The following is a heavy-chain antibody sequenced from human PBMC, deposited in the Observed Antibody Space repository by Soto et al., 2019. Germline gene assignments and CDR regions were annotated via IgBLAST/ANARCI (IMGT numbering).Heavy chain of an antibody. Sequence: EVQLLESGGGLVQPGGSLRLSCAASGFTFNSYAMSWVRQAPGRGLEWVSGISGSGGNTYYADSVKGRFTISRDNSKNTLYLQMKSQRDEDTAVYYCATHRFGTGGFYSADWGQGTLVNVSP. CDR1: GFTFNSYA. D-gene: IGHD3-10*01. J-gene: IGHJ4*02. V-gene: IGHV3-23*01. CDR2: ISGSGGNT. CDR3: ATHRFGTGGFYSAD.